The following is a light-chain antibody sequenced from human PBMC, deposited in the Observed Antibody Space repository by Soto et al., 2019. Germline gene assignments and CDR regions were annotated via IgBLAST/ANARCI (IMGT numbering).Light chain of an antibody. CDR2: EVS. J-gene: IGLJ2*01. Sequence: QSVLTQPASVSGSPGQSITISCTGTSRDVGGYNYVSWYQQHPGKAPKLMIYEVSNRPSGVSNRFSGSKSGNTASLTISGLQAEDEAEYYCSSYTSSSTLVFGGGTKVTVL. CDR3: SSYTSSSTLV. V-gene: IGLV2-14*01. CDR1: SRDVGGYNY.